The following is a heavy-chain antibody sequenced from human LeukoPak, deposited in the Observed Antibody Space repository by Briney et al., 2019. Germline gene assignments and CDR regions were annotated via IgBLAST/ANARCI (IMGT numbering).Heavy chain of an antibody. J-gene: IGHJ4*02. CDR3: ARVIGYCSSTSCFGYFDY. CDR2: IYHSGST. V-gene: IGHV4-30-2*01. Sequence: SETLSLTCAVSGGSISSGGYSWSWIRQPPGKGLEWIGYIYHSGSTYYNPSLKSRVTISVDRSKNQFSLRLSSVTAADTAVYYCARVIGYCSSTSCFGYFDYWGRGTLVTVSS. D-gene: IGHD2-2*01. CDR1: GGSISSGGYS.